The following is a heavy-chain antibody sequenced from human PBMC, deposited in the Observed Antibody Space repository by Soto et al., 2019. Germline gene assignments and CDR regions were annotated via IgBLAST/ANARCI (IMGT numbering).Heavy chain of an antibody. CDR1: GGSFSGYY. D-gene: IGHD3-10*01. CDR3: ARGVMLGYHGSGSYDY. V-gene: IGHV4-34*01. Sequence: SETLSLTCAVYGGSFSGYYWSWIRQPPGKGLGWIGEINHSGSTNYNPSLKSRVPISVDTSKNQFSLKLSSVTAADTAVYYCARGVMLGYHGSGSYDYWDQETLLTVSS. CDR2: INHSGST. J-gene: IGHJ4*02.